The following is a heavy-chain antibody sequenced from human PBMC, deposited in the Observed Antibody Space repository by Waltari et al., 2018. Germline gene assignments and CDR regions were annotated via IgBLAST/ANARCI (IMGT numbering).Heavy chain of an antibody. Sequence: QVQLVQSGAEVKKPGASVKVSCKASGYTFTDYYIHWVPQAPGQGLEWVGWINPNNGGTNYAQKFQGRVTMTRDTSISTAYMELSRLRSDDTAIYYCARVGYYGSGSYLSYWGQGTLVTVSS. CDR3: ARVGYYGSGSYLSY. J-gene: IGHJ4*02. D-gene: IGHD3-10*01. CDR1: GYTFTDYY. V-gene: IGHV1-2*02. CDR2: INPNNGGT.